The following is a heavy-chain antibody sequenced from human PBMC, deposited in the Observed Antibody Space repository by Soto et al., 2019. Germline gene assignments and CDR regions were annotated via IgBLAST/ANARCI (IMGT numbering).Heavy chain of an antibody. J-gene: IGHJ6*02. V-gene: IGHV4-4*02. CDR1: GGSISSSNW. Sequence: PSETLSLTCAVSGGSISSSNWWRWVRQPPGKGLEWIGEIYHSGSTYYSPSLKSRVTLSIDTSNNQFSLKVTSVTAADTAVYYCARRTGYYGPYGMDVWGQGTTVTVSS. CDR2: IYHSGST. D-gene: IGHD3-9*01. CDR3: ARRTGYYGPYGMDV.